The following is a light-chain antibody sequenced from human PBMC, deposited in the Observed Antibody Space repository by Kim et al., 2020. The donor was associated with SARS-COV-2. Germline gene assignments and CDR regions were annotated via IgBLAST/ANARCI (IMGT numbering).Light chain of an antibody. V-gene: IGKV3-11*01. CDR3: QHRSNWPLT. Sequence: LSPGERATLSCRASQSIRSYLAWYQQKPGQAPRLLIYDAFKRATGIPARFSGSGSGTDFTLTISSLEPEDFAVYYCQHRSNWPLTFGGGTKVDIK. J-gene: IGKJ4*01. CDR1: QSIRSY. CDR2: DAF.